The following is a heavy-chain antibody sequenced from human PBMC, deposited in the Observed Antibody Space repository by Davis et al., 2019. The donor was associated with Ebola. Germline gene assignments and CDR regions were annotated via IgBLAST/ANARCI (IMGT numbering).Heavy chain of an antibody. CDR1: GFTFDDYG. Sequence: GESLKISCAASGFTFDDYGMSWVRQAPGKGLEWVSGINWNGGSTGYADSVKGRFTISRDNSKITVYLEMHTLRAEDTALYYCAKARAMGTTTYFDHWGQGTLVAVSS. J-gene: IGHJ4*02. V-gene: IGHV3-20*04. D-gene: IGHD1-26*01. CDR3: AKARAMGTTTYFDH. CDR2: INWNGGST.